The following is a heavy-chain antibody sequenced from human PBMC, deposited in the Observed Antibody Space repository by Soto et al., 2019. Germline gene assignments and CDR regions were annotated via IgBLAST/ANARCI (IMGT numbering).Heavy chain of an antibody. J-gene: IGHJ6*02. CDR3: ARARYCSGGSCYYDSYYDMDV. CDR2: ISAYNGNT. Sequence: ASVKVSCKASGYTFTSYGISWVRQAPGQGLEWMGWISAYNGNTNYAQKLQGRVTMTTDTSTSTAYMELRSLRSDDTAVYYCARARYCSGGSCYYDSYYDMDVWGQGTTVTVSS. V-gene: IGHV1-18*01. D-gene: IGHD2-15*01. CDR1: GYTFTSYG.